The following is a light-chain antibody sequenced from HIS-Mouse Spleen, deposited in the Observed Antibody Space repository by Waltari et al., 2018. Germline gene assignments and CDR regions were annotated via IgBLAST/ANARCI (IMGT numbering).Light chain of an antibody. CDR3: YSTDSSGNHRV. V-gene: IGLV3-10*01. J-gene: IGLJ2*01. Sequence: SYALTQPPSVSVSPGQTARNTCSGSALPKKQAYWYQHKSGQAPVMVIYEDSKRPSGIPERFSGSSSGTMATLTISGAQVEDEADYYCYSTDSSGNHRVFGGGTKLTVL. CDR1: ALPKKQ. CDR2: EDS.